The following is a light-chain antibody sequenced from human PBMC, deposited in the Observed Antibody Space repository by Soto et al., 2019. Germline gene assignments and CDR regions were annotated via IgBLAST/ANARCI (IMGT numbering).Light chain of an antibody. CDR3: QQRSKWPVT. CDR2: DAT. V-gene: IGKV3-11*01. Sequence: EIVLTQSPATLSLSPGERATLSCRASQSVNSYLAWYQQKPGQAPRLLIYDATSRATGIPARFSGSGSGTDFTLTISSLEPEDFAVYYCQQRSKWPVTFGGGTKVEIK. CDR1: QSVNSY. J-gene: IGKJ4*01.